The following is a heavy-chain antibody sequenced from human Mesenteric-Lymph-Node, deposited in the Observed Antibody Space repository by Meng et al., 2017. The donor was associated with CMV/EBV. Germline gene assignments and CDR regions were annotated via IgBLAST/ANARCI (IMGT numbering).Heavy chain of an antibody. Sequence: SCKTSGYPFSTHSILWVRQAPRRGLEWVAWIRTFSGDSSYAQNFEGRVTVTTDTSTNTAYMDLRSLSSDDTAVYYCVRGEGKEYFDYWGQGTLVTVSS. V-gene: IGHV1-18*04. J-gene: IGHJ4*02. CDR3: VRGEGKEYFDY. D-gene: IGHD1-26*01. CDR1: GYPFSTHS. CDR2: IRTFSGDS.